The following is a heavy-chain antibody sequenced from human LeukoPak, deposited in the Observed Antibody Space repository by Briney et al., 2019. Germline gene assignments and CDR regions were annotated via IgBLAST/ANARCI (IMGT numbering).Heavy chain of an antibody. CDR1: GFTFNSYA. CDR2: ISYDGSNK. V-gene: IGHV3-30*18. Sequence: GGSLRLSCAASGFTFNSYAMSWVRQAPGKGLEWVAVISYDGSNKYYADSVKGRFTISRDNSKNTLYLQMNSLRAEDTAVYYCAKEVQVERRKDGFDIWGQGTMVTVSS. D-gene: IGHD1-1*01. J-gene: IGHJ3*02. CDR3: AKEVQVERRKDGFDI.